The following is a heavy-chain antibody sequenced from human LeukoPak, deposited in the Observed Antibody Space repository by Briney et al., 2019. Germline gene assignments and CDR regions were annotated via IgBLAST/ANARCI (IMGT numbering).Heavy chain of an antibody. D-gene: IGHD3-22*01. V-gene: IGHV4-31*03. J-gene: IGHJ4*02. CDR2: ISYSGST. CDR1: GGSISSGGYY. CDR3: ARDRSDSSGYYALTY. Sequence: SETLSLTCTVSGGSISSGGYYWSWIRQHPGKGLEWLGHISYSGSTYYNPSLKSRLTISVDTSKNQFSLRLSSVTAADTAVYYCARDRSDSSGYYALTYWGQGSLVTVSS.